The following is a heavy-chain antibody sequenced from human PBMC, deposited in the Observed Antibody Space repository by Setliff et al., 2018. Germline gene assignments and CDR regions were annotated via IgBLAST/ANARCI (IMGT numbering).Heavy chain of an antibody. CDR2: INGDATIA. Sequence: PGRSLRLSCTVYGFSFNKYWMYWVRQAPGKGLEWVSRINGDATIAHYADSVKGRFTISRDNARNALYLQMVSLRGEDTGVYYCGRDVFDFRTGQGGPWGQGTRVTVSS. CDR3: GRDVFDFRTGQGGP. V-gene: IGHV3-74*01. CDR1: GFSFNKYW. D-gene: IGHD3-3*01. J-gene: IGHJ5*02.